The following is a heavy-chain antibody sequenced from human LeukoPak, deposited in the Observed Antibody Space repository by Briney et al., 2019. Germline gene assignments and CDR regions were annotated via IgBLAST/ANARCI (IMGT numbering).Heavy chain of an antibody. V-gene: IGHV4-59*01. Sequence: SETLSLTCAVYGGSFSGYYWSWIRQPPGKGLEWIGYIYYSGSTNYNPSLKSRVTISVDASKNQFSLKLSSVTAADTAVYYCAKEEDSSGYIRFDCWGQGTLVTVSS. D-gene: IGHD3-22*01. CDR3: AKEEDSSGYIRFDC. CDR2: IYYSGST. J-gene: IGHJ4*02. CDR1: GGSFSGYY.